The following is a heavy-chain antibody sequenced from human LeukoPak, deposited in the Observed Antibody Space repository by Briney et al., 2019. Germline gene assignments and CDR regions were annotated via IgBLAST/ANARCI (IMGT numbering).Heavy chain of an antibody. Sequence: PGESLKISCKGSGYSFTSYWIGWVRQMPGKGLEWMGIIYPGDSDTRYSPSFQGQVTTSADKSISTAYLQWSSLKASDTAMCYCARHPGGYYDSSGYIDYWGQGTLVTVSS. V-gene: IGHV5-51*01. J-gene: IGHJ4*02. CDR3: ARHPGGYYDSSGYIDY. CDR1: GYSFTSYW. CDR2: IYPGDSDT. D-gene: IGHD3-22*01.